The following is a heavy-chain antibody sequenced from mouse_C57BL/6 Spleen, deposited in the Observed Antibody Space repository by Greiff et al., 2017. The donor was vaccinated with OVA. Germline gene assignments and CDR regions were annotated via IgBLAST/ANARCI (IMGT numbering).Heavy chain of an antibody. CDR3: ARRGRKGGFDY. CDR1: GYTFTDYY. V-gene: IGHV1-26*01. CDR2: INPNNGGT. Sequence: VQLQQSGPELVKPGASVKISCKASGYTFTDYYMNWVKQSHGKSLEWIGDINPNNGGTSYNQKFKGKATLTVDKSSSTAYMELRSLTSEDSAVYYCARRGRKGGFDYWGQGTTLTVSS. J-gene: IGHJ2*01.